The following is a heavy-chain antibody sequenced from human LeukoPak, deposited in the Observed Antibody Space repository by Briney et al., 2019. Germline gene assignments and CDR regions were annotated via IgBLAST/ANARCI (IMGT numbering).Heavy chain of an antibody. V-gene: IGHV3-48*03. CDR3: AKNGFHCTSTSCYSTSYYFDY. D-gene: IGHD2-2*01. CDR2: ISSSGSTI. CDR1: GFTFSSYE. J-gene: IGHJ4*02. Sequence: GGSLRLSCAASGFTFSSYEMNWVRQAPGKGLEWVSYISSSGSTIYYADSVKGRFTISRDNSKNTLYLQMNSLRAEDAAVYYCAKNGFHCTSTSCYSTSYYFDYWGQGTLVTVSS.